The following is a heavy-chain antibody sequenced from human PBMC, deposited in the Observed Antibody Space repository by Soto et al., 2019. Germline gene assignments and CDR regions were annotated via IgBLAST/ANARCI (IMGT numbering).Heavy chain of an antibody. J-gene: IGHJ5*02. D-gene: IGHD2-15*01. CDR3: AREFRVAATRWWFDP. CDR1: GYTFTSYD. CDR2: ISTYNGNT. Sequence: QVQLVQSGAEVKKPGASVKVSCKASGYTFTSYDISCVRQAPGQGPDRMGWISTYNGNTNYAQKLQGRVTMTTDTPTSTAYMELRSLRSDDTAVYYCAREFRVAATRWWFDPWGQGTLVTVSS. V-gene: IGHV1-18*01.